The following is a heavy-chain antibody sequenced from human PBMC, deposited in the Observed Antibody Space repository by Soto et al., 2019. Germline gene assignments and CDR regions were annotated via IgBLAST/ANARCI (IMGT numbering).Heavy chain of an antibody. CDR1: GGSISSYY. J-gene: IGHJ5*02. CDR2: IYTSGST. V-gene: IGHV4-4*07. CDR3: AREFGSGYDSSGYYWSWFDP. Sequence: PSETLSLTCTVSGGSISSYYWSWIRQPAGKGLEWIGRIYTSGSTNYNPSLKSRVTMSVDTSKNQFSLKLSSVTAADTAVYYCAREFGSGYDSSGYYWSWFDPWGQGTLVTVS. D-gene: IGHD3-22*01.